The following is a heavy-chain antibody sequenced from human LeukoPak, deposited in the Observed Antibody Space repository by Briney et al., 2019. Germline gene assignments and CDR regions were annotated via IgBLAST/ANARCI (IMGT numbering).Heavy chain of an antibody. CDR1: GGTFSSYA. CDR2: IIPIFGTA. CDR3: ARDRGSWGGYYKRDYYYYYMDV. J-gene: IGHJ6*03. Sequence: ASVKVSCKASGGTFSSYAIRWVRQAPGQGLEWMGGIIPIFGTANYAQKFQGRVTITTDESTSTAYMELSSLRSEDTAVYYCARDRGSWGGYYKRDYYYYYMDVWGKGTTVTVSS. D-gene: IGHD3-3*01. V-gene: IGHV1-69*05.